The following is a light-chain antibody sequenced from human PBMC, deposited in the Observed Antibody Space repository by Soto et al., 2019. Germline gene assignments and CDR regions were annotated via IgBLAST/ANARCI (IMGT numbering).Light chain of an antibody. CDR1: SSNIGAGYD. V-gene: IGLV1-40*01. CDR3: QSYDSSLRV. J-gene: IGLJ2*01. CDR2: GNS. Sequence: QSVLTQPPSVSGAPGQRVTISCTGSSSNIGAGYDVHWYQQLPGTAPKLLIYGNSNRTSGVPDRFSGSKSGTSASLAITGLQAEEEADYYCQSYDSSLRVFGGGTQLTVL.